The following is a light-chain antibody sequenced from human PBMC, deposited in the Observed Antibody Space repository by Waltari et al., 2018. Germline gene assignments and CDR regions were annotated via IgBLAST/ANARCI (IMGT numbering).Light chain of an antibody. CDR3: QTWGTGIWV. J-gene: IGLJ3*02. CDR2: LNSDGSH. Sequence: QLVLTQSPSASASLGASVKLTCTLSSGHSSYAIACHQQQPEKGPRYLMKLNSDGSHSKGDGIPDRFSGSSSGAERYRTIASLQSEDEADYYCQTWGTGIWVFGGGTKLTVL. V-gene: IGLV4-69*01. CDR1: SGHSSYA.